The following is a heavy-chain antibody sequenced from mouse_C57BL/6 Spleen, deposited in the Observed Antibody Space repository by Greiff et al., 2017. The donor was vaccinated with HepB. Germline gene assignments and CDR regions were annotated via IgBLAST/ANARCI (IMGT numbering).Heavy chain of an antibody. CDR1: GFNIKDDY. V-gene: IGHV14-4*01. D-gene: IGHD1-1*01. Sequence: VQLKESGAELVRPGASVKLSCTASGFNIKDDYMHWVKQRPEQGLEWIGWIDPENGDTEYASKFQGKATITADTSSNTAYLQLSSLTSEDTAVYYCTTGYYGSSYGGFAYWGQGTLVTVSA. J-gene: IGHJ3*01. CDR3: TTGYYGSSYGGFAY. CDR2: IDPENGDT.